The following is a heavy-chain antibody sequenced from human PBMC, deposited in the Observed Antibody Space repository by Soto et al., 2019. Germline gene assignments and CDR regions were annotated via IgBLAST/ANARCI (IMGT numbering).Heavy chain of an antibody. J-gene: IGHJ4*02. CDR1: GFTFDDNA. CDR2: INWKSDI. Sequence: GGSLRLSCAVSGFTFDDNAMHWVRQAPEKGLEWVSGINWKSDIGYADSVKGRFTISRDNAENSLYLHMNSLRAEDTALYYCAISQDRGGRTTFIYWGQGTQVTVSS. V-gene: IGHV3-9*01. D-gene: IGHD3-16*01. CDR3: AISQDRGGRTTFIY.